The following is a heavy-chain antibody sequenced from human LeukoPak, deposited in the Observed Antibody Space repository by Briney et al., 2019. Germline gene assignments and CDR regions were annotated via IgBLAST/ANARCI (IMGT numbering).Heavy chain of an antibody. CDR3: AREDWYSSSSGGFDY. CDR2: IYYSGTT. CDR1: GGSINNYY. D-gene: IGHD6-6*01. V-gene: IGHV4-59*01. Sequence: SETLSLTCTVSGGSINNYYWSWIRQPPGKGLEWIGYIYYSGTTNYNPSLKSRVTISVDTSKNQFSLKLSSVTAADTAVYYCAREDWYSSSSGGFDYWGQGTLVTVSS. J-gene: IGHJ4*02.